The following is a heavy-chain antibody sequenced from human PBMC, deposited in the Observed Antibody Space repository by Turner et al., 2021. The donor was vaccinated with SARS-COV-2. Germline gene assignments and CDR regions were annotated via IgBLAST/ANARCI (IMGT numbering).Heavy chain of an antibody. CDR3: ARDSNVMTSYGDL. V-gene: IGHV3-33*01. Sequence: QVLLEQSGGGVVQPGGSLRIPCVASGFSFNDYGMHWVRQTPDKGLEWVAAIWPDGNNKYYVESVRGRFSISRDNSKNTIDLQMNSLRVDDTAVYYCARDSNVMTSYGDLWGQGTLVTVSS. CDR1: GFSFNDYG. J-gene: IGHJ4*02. CDR2: IWPDGNNK. D-gene: IGHD3-22*01.